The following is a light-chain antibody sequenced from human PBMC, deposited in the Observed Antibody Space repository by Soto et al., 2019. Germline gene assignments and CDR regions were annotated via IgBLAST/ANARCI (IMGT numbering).Light chain of an antibody. CDR2: DAS. Sequence: EVVVTQSPITLSVSPGDTATLSCRASQSVGGNVAWYQQRPGQAPRLLIYDASTRATGIPGRFSGSGSGADFTLTISSLQSDDFAVSYCQQYNNWPPGTLGQGTKVDIK. CDR1: QSVGGN. J-gene: IGKJ1*01. CDR3: QQYNNWPPGT. V-gene: IGKV3-15*01.